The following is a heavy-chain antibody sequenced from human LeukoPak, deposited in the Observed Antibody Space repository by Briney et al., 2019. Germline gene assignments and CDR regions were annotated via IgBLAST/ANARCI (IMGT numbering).Heavy chain of an antibody. CDR3: AGELDYYGMDV. D-gene: IGHD1-1*01. J-gene: IGHJ6*02. CDR1: GFTFSSYA. V-gene: IGHV3-30-3*01. Sequence: PGRSLRLSCAASGFTFSSYAMHWVRQAPGKGLEWVAVISYDGSNKYYADSVKGRFTISRDNSKNTLYLQMSSLRAEDTAVYYCAGELDYYGMDVWGQGTTVTVSS. CDR2: ISYDGSNK.